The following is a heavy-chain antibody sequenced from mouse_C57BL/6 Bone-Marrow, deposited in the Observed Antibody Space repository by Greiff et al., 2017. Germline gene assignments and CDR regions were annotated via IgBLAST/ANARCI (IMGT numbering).Heavy chain of an antibody. CDR2: IYPGSGST. D-gene: IGHD1-1*01. CDR1: GYTFTSYW. V-gene: IGHV1-55*01. CDR3: ARGGFITTVVAKGY. Sequence: QVQLQQPGAELVKPGASVKMSCKASGYTFTSYWITWVKQRPGQGLEWIGDIYPGSGSTNYNEKFKSKATLTVDTSSSTAYMQLSSLTSEDSAVYYCARGGFITTVVAKGYWGQGTTLTVSS. J-gene: IGHJ2*01.